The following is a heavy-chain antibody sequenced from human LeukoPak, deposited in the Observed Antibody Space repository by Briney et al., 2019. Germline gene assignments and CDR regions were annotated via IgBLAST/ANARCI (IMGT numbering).Heavy chain of an antibody. CDR3: ARSGGTASGRYERATLDY. J-gene: IGHJ4*02. CDR2: TYYRSKWYN. CDR1: GESVSSNSAA. Sequence: SQTLSLTCGISGESVSSNSAAWNWIRQSPSRGLEWLGRTYYRSKWYNDYAVSLKSRMTINADTSKNHFSLQLNSVTPEDTAVYYCARSGGTASGRYERATLDYWGQGTLVTVSS. D-gene: IGHD1-26*01. V-gene: IGHV6-1*01.